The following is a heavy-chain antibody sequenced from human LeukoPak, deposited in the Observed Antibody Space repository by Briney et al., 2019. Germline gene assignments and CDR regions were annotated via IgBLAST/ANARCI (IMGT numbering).Heavy chain of an antibody. V-gene: IGHV3-30*03. CDR1: GFTFSSYG. D-gene: IGHD1-26*01. Sequence: GGSLRLSCAASGFTFSSYGMHWVRQAPGKGLEWVAVISYDGSNKYYADSVKGRFTISRDNSKNMIYLQMNSLRAEDTAVYYCARVGEGAAKDWGQGTLVTVSS. J-gene: IGHJ4*02. CDR2: ISYDGSNK. CDR3: ARVGEGAAKD.